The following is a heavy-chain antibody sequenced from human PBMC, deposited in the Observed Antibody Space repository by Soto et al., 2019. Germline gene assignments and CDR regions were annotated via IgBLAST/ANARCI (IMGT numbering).Heavy chain of an antibody. V-gene: IGHV3-66*01. Sequence: EVQLVESGGGLVQPGGSLRLSCAASGFTVSSNYMSWVRQAPGKGLEWFSVIYSGGNTYYADSVKGRFTISRDNSKNTLYLQMNSLRAEDKAVYYCARNGDSSDYRGWFDPWGQGTMVTVSS. CDR3: ARNGDSSDYRGWFDP. CDR2: IYSGGNT. J-gene: IGHJ5*02. CDR1: GFTVSSNY. D-gene: IGHD3-22*01.